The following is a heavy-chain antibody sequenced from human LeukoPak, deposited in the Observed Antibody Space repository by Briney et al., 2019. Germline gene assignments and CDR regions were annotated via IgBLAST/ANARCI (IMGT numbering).Heavy chain of an antibody. Sequence: SETLSLTCTVSGDSITSYYWTWIRQPPGKGLEWIGYMYHSGTTSNNPSLKSRVTISVDTSKNQFSLKVRSVAAADTAVYYCARGLGWGATIFDYWGQGALVTVSS. CDR2: MYHSGTT. CDR3: ARGLGWGATIFDY. J-gene: IGHJ4*02. V-gene: IGHV4-59*01. D-gene: IGHD1-26*01. CDR1: GDSITSYY.